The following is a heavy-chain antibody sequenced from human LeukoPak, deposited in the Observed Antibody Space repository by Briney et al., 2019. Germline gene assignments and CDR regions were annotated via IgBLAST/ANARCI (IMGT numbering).Heavy chain of an antibody. CDR3: ASYYASGVSAYNYYGMDV. CDR2: MSHNRGT. CDR1: VHSISPGYY. D-gene: IGHD3-10*01. Sequence: SETLSLTCAVSVHSISPGYYWAWTRNPPGQGPRGIGIMSHNRGTYYNPSLKSRVTISMDTSKNQISLRLTSVTAADTAVYYCASYYASGVSAYNYYGMDVWGKGTTVTVSS. J-gene: IGHJ6*04. V-gene: IGHV4-38-2*01.